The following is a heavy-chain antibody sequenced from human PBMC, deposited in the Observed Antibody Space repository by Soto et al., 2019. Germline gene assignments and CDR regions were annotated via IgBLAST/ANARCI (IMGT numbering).Heavy chain of an antibody. J-gene: IGHJ4*02. D-gene: IGHD5-12*01. Sequence: EVQLLESGGGMVQPGGSLRLSCAASGFTFSTYAMNWVRQAPGKGLEWVSTMTGSGGNTYYADSVKGRFTISRDNSKNTLHLQMDGLRVEDTAVYYCAKTAEATIRGGFDSWGQGTLVTVSS. CDR2: MTGSGGNT. CDR1: GFTFSTYA. CDR3: AKTAEATIRGGFDS. V-gene: IGHV3-23*01.